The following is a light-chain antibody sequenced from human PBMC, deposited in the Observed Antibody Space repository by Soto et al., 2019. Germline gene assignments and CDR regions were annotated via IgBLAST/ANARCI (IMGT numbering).Light chain of an antibody. CDR2: EVS. Sequence: QSVLTQPTSVSGSPGQSITISCTVNHNDIGTYDYVSWYQQHPGKAPKLMIYEVSNRPSGVSNRFSGSKSGNTASLTISGLQAEDEADYYCSSYTSSTLYVFGTGTKVTVL. CDR1: HNDIGTYDY. J-gene: IGLJ1*01. V-gene: IGLV2-14*01. CDR3: SSYTSSTLYV.